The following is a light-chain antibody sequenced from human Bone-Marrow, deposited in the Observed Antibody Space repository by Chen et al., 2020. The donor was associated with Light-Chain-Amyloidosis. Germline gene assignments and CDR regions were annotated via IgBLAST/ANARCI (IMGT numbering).Light chain of an antibody. V-gene: IGLV2-14*01. CDR1: SSDVGGDNH. J-gene: IGLJ1*01. CDR2: EVT. Sequence: QSALTPPAYVSGSPGQSITISGTGTSSDVGGDNHVSWYQQHPDKAPKLMIYEVTNRPSWVPDRFSGSKSDNTASLTISGLQTEDEADYFCSSYTITNTLVFGSGTRVTVL. CDR3: SSYTITNTLV.